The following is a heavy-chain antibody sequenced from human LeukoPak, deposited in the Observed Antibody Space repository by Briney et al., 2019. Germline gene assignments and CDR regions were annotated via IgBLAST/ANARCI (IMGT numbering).Heavy chain of an antibody. CDR1: GFTFSSYE. Sequence: GGSLRLSCAASGFTFSSYEMNWVRQAPGKGLDWVSYISSSGSTIYYADSVKGRFTNSRDNAKNSLYLQMNSLRAEDTAVYYCARENDILTGYPNNWFDPLGQGTQVIVSS. V-gene: IGHV3-48*03. CDR3: ARENDILTGYPNNWFDP. D-gene: IGHD3-9*01. J-gene: IGHJ5*02. CDR2: ISSSGSTI.